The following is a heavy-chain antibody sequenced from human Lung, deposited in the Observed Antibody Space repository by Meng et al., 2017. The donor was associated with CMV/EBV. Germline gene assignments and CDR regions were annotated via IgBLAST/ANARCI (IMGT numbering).Heavy chain of an antibody. J-gene: IGHJ6*02. CDR1: GYTFTSYG. V-gene: IGHV1-18*01. CDR3: ARDGYFDWLVPRLAAGRLEAQKDAYYYGMDV. D-gene: IGHD3-9*01. CDR2: ISAYNGNT. Sequence: ASVXVSCKASGYTFTSYGISWVRQAPGQGLEWMGWISAYNGNTNYAQKPQGRVTMTTDTSTGTAYMELRRLKSDDTAVYYCARDGYFDWLVPRLAAGRLEAQKDAYYYGMDVWGQGTTVTVSS.